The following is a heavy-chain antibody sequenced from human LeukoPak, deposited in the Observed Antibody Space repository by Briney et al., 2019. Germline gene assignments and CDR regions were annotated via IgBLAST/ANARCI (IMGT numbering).Heavy chain of an antibody. V-gene: IGHV3-30-3*01. Sequence: GGSLRLSCAASGFTFSSYAMHWVRQAPGKGLEWVAVISYDGSNKYYADSVKGRFTISRDNSKNTLYLQVNSLRAEDTAVYYCAGRGIVVVVAEERNWFDPWGQGTLVTVPS. CDR3: AGRGIVVVVAEERNWFDP. J-gene: IGHJ5*02. CDR1: GFTFSSYA. CDR2: ISYDGSNK. D-gene: IGHD2-15*01.